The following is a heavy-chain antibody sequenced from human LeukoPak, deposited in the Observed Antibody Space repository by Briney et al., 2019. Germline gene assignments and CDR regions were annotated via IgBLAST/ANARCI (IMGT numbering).Heavy chain of an antibody. CDR2: ISSGSIYI. J-gene: IGHJ6*04. V-gene: IGHV3-21*01. CDR1: GFTFSSYS. D-gene: IGHD3-10*02. CDR3: AELGITMIGGV. Sequence: GGSLRLSCAASGFTFSSYSMNWVRQAPGKGLEWVSSISSGSIYIYYADSVKGRFTISRDNAKNSLYLQMNSLRVEDTAVYYCAELGITMIGGVWGKGTTVTISS.